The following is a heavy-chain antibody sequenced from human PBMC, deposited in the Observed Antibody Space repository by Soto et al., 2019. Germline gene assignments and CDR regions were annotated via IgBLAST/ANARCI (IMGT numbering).Heavy chain of an antibody. Sequence: SETLSLTCTVSGGSISSGDYYWSWIRQPPGKGLEWIGYIYYSGSTYYNPSLKSRVTISVDTSKNQFSLKLSSVTAADTAVYYSARDHKPDNSWGKGDYYYYGMDVWGQGTTVTVSS. CDR3: ARDHKPDNSWGKGDYYYYGMDV. J-gene: IGHJ6*02. CDR1: GGSISSGDYY. CDR2: IYYSGST. D-gene: IGHD3-16*01. V-gene: IGHV4-30-4*01.